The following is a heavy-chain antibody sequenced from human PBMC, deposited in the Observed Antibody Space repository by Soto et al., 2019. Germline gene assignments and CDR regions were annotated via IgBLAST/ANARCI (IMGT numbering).Heavy chain of an antibody. Sequence: QVQLVQSGAEVKKPGASVKVSCKASGYTFTSYGISWVRQAPGQGLEWMGWINPYNGNTNYAQKLQGRVTMTTDTXXXXXXXXLRSLRSDDTAVYYCARDGFGIDYWGQGTLVTVSS. J-gene: IGHJ4*02. CDR1: GYTFTSYG. CDR3: ARDGFGIDY. D-gene: IGHD3-16*01. V-gene: IGHV1-18*01. CDR2: INPYNGNT.